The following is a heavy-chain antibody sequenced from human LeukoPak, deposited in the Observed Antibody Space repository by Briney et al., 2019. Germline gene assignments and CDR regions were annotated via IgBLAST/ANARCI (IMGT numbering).Heavy chain of an antibody. J-gene: IGHJ3*02. CDR2: IIPILGIA. V-gene: IGHV1-69*04. D-gene: IGHD3-22*01. CDR3: ASGAMIVVRDAFDI. CDR1: GGTFISYA. Sequence: SVKVSCKASGGTFISYAISWVRQAPGQGLEWMGRIIPILGIANYAQKFQGRVTITADKSTSTAYMELSSLRSEDTAVYYCASGAMIVVRDAFDIWGQGTMVTVSS.